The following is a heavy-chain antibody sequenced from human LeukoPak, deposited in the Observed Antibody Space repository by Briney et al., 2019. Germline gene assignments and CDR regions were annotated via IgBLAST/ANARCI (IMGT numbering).Heavy chain of an antibody. J-gene: IGHJ4*02. CDR1: GGTFSSYA. V-gene: IGHV1-69*04. CDR2: IIPILGIA. CDR3: ARAGGGMATTWRGFDY. Sequence: SVKVSCKASGGTFSSYAISWVRQAPGQGLEWMGRIIPILGIASYAQKFQGRVTITADKSTSTAYMELSSLRSEDTAVYYCARAGGGMATTWRGFDYWGQGTLVTVSS. D-gene: IGHD5-24*01.